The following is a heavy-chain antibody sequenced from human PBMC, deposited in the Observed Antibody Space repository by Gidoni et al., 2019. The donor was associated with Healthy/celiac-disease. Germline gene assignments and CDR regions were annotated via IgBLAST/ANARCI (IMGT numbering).Heavy chain of an antibody. V-gene: IGHV3-21*01. CDR3: ACYCSSTSCLAKC. D-gene: IGHD2-2*01. CDR1: GFTCSSYS. CDR2: ISSRRSYI. Sequence: EVQLVESGGGLVKPGGSLRLSCAASGFTCSSYSMNWVRQAPGNGLECVSSISSRRSYIYYACSVKGRFTISRDNAKNSLYLQMNSLRAEDTAVYYCACYCSSTSCLAKCWGQGTLVTVSS. J-gene: IGHJ4*02.